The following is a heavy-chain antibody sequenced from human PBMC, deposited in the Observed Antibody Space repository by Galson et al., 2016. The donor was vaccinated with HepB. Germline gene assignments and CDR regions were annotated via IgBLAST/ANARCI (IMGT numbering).Heavy chain of an antibody. CDR2: DSMDGRRK. V-gene: IGHV3-30*03. D-gene: IGHD2/OR15-2a*01. CDR1: GFTFRDYG. Sequence: SLRLSCAASGFTFRDYGMTWVRQAPGKGLEWLAADSMDGRRKFYADSVKGRFTISRDDSNNMLFLQMSSLRTDDTAIYYCARRHEYCPPVGCSVDYWGQGTLVSVSS. CDR3: ARRHEYCPPVGCSVDY. J-gene: IGHJ4*02.